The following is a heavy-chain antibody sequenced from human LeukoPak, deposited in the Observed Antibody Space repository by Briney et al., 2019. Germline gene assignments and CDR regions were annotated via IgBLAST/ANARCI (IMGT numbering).Heavy chain of an antibody. CDR2: ISSSSSYI. J-gene: IGHJ4*02. CDR3: ARIGGSYQPIVDY. CDR1: GFTFSSYS. D-gene: IGHD2-2*01. V-gene: IGHV3-21*01. Sequence: GGSLRLSCAASGFTFSSYSMNWVRQAPGRGLEWVSSISSSSSYIYYADSVKGRFTISRDNAKNSLYLQMNSLRAEDTAVYYCARIGGSYQPIVDYWGQGTLVTVSS.